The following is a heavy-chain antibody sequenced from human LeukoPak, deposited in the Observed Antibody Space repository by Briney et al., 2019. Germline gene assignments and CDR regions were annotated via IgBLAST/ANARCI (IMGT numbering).Heavy chain of an antibody. CDR3: ARDGSHEDALDY. CDR2: IIPIFGTA. J-gene: IGHJ4*02. Sequence: SVKVSCKASGGTFSSYAISWVRQAPGQGLEWMGGIIPIFGTANYAQKFQGRVTITADESTSTAYMELSSLRSEDTAVYYCARDGSHEDALDYWGQGTLVTVSS. CDR1: GGTFSSYA. D-gene: IGHD1-26*01. V-gene: IGHV1-69*13.